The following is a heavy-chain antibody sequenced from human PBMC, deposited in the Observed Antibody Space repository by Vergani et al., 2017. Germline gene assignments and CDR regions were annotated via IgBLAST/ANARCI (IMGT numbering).Heavy chain of an antibody. CDR3: ARVHYYYDSSGYYPN. CDR2: INPNSGGT. D-gene: IGHD3-22*01. J-gene: IGHJ4*02. Sequence: QVQLVQSGAEVKKPGASVKDSCKASGYTFTGYYMHWVRQAPGQGLEWMGWINPNSGGTNYAQKFQGRVTMTRDTSISTAYMELSRLRSDDTAVYYCARVHYYYDSSGYYPNWGQGTLVTVSS. V-gene: IGHV1-2*02. CDR1: GYTFTGYY.